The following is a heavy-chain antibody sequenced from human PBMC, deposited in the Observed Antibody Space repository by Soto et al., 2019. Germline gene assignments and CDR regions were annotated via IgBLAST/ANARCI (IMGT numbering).Heavy chain of an antibody. Sequence: SLRLSCAASGFTFSSYGMHWVRQAPGKGLEWVAVISYDGSNKYYADSVKGRFTISRDNSKNTLYLQMNSLRAEDTAVYYCAKDSVGRIAADNYYYYYYGMDVWGQGTTVTVSS. CDR2: ISYDGSNK. CDR1: GFTFSSYG. J-gene: IGHJ6*02. V-gene: IGHV3-30*18. CDR3: AKDSVGRIAADNYYYYYYGMDV. D-gene: IGHD6-13*01.